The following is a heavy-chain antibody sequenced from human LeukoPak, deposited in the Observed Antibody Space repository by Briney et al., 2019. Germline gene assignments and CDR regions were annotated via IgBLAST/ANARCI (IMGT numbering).Heavy chain of an antibody. CDR3: AKDPNGDYIGAFDF. CDR1: AFSFSKFA. V-gene: IGHV3-23*01. CDR2: ITANGDYT. D-gene: IGHD4-17*01. J-gene: IGHJ3*01. Sequence: GGSLRLSCAASAFSFSKFALIWVRQAPWKGLEWVSAITANGDYTLYADAVKGRFTVSRDNSKNTLYLQINSLRPEDTAMYYCAKDPNGDYIGAFDFWGQGTMVTVSS.